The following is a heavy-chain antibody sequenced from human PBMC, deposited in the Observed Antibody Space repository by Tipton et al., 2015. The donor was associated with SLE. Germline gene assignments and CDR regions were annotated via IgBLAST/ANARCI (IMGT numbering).Heavy chain of an antibody. D-gene: IGHD5-18*01. J-gene: IGHJ4*02. V-gene: IGHV4-59*01. CDR3: ASGAPIDSYGPYFDY. CDR2: IYYSGST. Sequence: TLSLTCAVYGGSFSGYYWSWIRRPPGKGLEWIGYIYYSGSTNYNPSLKSRVTISVDTSKNQFSLKLSSVTAADTAVYYCASGAPIDSYGPYFDYWGQGTLVTVSS. CDR1: GGSFSGYY.